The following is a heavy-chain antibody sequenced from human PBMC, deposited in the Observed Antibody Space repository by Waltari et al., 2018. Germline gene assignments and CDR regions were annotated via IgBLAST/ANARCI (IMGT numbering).Heavy chain of an antibody. CDR1: GYTFIGYY. V-gene: IGHV1-2*02. J-gene: IGHJ4*02. Sequence: QVQLVQSGAEVKKPGASVKVSCKASGYTFIGYYMHWVRQAPGKGLEWMGGINPNSGGTNDAQKLQGRVTMTRETSISTAYMELSRLRSDDTAAYYCARSVRSPVVSPFDYWGQGTLVTVSS. D-gene: IGHD2-15*01. CDR3: ARSVRSPVVSPFDY. CDR2: INPNSGGT.